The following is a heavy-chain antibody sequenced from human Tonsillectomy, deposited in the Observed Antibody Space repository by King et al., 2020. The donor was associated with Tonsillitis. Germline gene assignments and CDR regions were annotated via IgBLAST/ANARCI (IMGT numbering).Heavy chain of an antibody. CDR1: GGTFNTYA. CDR2: IIPIFGTA. CDR3: ARGIVATIRGYYFDY. D-gene: IGHD5-12*01. V-gene: IGHV1-69*01. J-gene: IGHJ4*02. Sequence: VQLVESGAEVKKPGSSVKVSCKASGGTFNTYAISWVRQAPGQGLEWMGGIIPIFGTANYAQKFQGRVTISTDESTSTAYMELSSLRSEDTAVYYCARGIVATIRGYYFDYWGQGTLVIVSS.